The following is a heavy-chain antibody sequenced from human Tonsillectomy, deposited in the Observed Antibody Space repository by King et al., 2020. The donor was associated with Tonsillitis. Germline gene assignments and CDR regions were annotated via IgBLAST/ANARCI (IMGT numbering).Heavy chain of an antibody. V-gene: IGHV5-51*01. CDR3: ARVEKWGRGYYSMYYFDY. Sequence: VQLVESGAEVKKPGESLKISCKGSEYSFTTYWIGWVRQMPGKGLEWMGIIYPGDSDTRYSPSFQGQVTISADKSISTAYLQWSSLKASDTAMYYCARVEKWGRGYYSMYYFDYWGQGTLVTASS. CDR1: EYSFTTYW. J-gene: IGHJ4*02. D-gene: IGHD3-3*01. CDR2: IYPGDSDT.